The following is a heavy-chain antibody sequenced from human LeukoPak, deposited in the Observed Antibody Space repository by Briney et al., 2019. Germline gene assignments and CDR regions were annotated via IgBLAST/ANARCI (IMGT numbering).Heavy chain of an antibody. Sequence: SETLSLTCTVSGGSISSSSYYWGWIRQPAGKGLEWIGSIYYSGSTYYNPSLKSRVTISVDTSKNQFSLKLSSVTAADTAVYYCARDTGVVVAATPGYFDYWGQGTLVTVSS. CDR1: GGSISSSSYY. CDR2: IYYSGST. CDR3: ARDTGVVVAATPGYFDY. J-gene: IGHJ4*02. V-gene: IGHV4-39*07. D-gene: IGHD2-15*01.